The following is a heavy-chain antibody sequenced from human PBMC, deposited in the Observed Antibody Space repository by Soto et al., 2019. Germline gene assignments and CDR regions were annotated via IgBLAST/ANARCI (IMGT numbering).Heavy chain of an antibody. Sequence: PGGSLRLSCAASGFTFSNYGMHWVRQAPGKGLEWVAVISYDGSNKYYADSVKGRFAISRDNSKNTLYLQMNSLRAEDTAVYYCAKDLGSGSYLFAAFDIWGQGXMVTV. CDR1: GFTFSNYG. CDR2: ISYDGSNK. J-gene: IGHJ3*02. D-gene: IGHD1-26*01. CDR3: AKDLGSGSYLFAAFDI. V-gene: IGHV3-30*18.